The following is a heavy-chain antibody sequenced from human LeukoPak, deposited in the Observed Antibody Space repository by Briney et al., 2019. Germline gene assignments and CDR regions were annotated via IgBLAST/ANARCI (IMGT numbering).Heavy chain of an antibody. CDR3: ARHGSYYYDSSGYASGNWFDP. CDR1: GGSISSYY. D-gene: IGHD3-22*01. CDR2: IYYSGST. Sequence: SETLSLTCTVSGGSISSYYWSWIRQPPGQGLEWIGYIYYSGSTIYTPALKSRVTISVDTSKYQFSMKRSPVTAADTAVYYWARHGSYYYDSSGYASGNWFDPWGQGTLVTVSS. V-gene: IGHV4-59*08. J-gene: IGHJ5*02.